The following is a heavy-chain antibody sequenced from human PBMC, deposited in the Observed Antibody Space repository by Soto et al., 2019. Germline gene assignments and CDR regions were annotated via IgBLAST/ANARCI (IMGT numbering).Heavy chain of an antibody. Sequence: QVQLQESGPGLVKPSETLSLTCTVSGGSISSYYWSWIRQPPGKGLEWIGFIYYSGRTTYNPSLKSRVTISLDTSKSQFSLNLSSVPAADTAVYYCARGTDSSGWYTSFDYWGQGTLVTVSS. CDR1: GGSISSYY. CDR2: IYYSGRT. V-gene: IGHV4-59*01. J-gene: IGHJ4*02. CDR3: ARGTDSSGWYTSFDY. D-gene: IGHD6-19*01.